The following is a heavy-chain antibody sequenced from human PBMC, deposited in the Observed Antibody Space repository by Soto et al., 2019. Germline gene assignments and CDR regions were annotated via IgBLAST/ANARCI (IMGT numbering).Heavy chain of an antibody. D-gene: IGHD3-10*01. V-gene: IGHV1-18*01. J-gene: IGHJ4*02. CDR2: ISCYNGNT. CDR3: ARDARRGGFDY. Sequence: ASVKVSCKASGYTFTDNGITWVRQAPGQGLEWMGWISCYNGNTKYAQKLQGRVTMTTDTSTSTAYMELRSLRADDTAVYYCARDARRGGFDYWGQGTLVTVSS. CDR1: GYTFTDNG.